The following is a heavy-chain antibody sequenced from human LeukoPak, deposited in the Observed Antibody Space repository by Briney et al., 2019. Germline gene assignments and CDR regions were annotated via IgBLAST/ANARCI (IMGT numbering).Heavy chain of an antibody. CDR2: IYTSGSI. CDR3: ARERARDGYNIFDY. J-gene: IGHJ4*02. V-gene: IGHV4-4*07. CDR1: GGSISSYY. Sequence: SETLSLTCTVSGGSISSYYWSWIRQLAGKGLEWIGRIYTSGSINYNPSLKSRVTMSVDTSKNQFSLKLSSVTAADTAVYYCARERARDGYNIFDYWGQGTLVTVSS. D-gene: IGHD5-24*01.